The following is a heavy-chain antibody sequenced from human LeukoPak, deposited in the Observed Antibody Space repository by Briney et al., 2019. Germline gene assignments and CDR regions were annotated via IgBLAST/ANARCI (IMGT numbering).Heavy chain of an antibody. J-gene: IGHJ5*02. D-gene: IGHD3-10*01. CDR1: GFAFSSQA. CDR3: ARDRGSMVRGDRWFDP. V-gene: IGHV3-53*01. CDR2: IYSDGST. Sequence: GGSLRLSCAASGFAFSSQAMSWVRQAPGKGLEWVSVIYSDGSTDYTDSVKGRFTISRDNSKNTLYLQMNSLRAEDTAVYYCARDRGSMVRGDRWFDPWGQGTLVTVSS.